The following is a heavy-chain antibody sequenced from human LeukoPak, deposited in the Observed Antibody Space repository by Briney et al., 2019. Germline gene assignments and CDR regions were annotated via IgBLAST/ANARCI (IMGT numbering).Heavy chain of an antibody. D-gene: IGHD1-7*01. CDR2: ISGSGSPT. Sequence: PGGSLRLSCAASGFTFTTYAMSWVRQAPGKGLEWVSAISGSGSPTYYADSVKGRFTISRDNSKNTLYLQMNSLRAEDTAIYYCVKHDTITGTTGDYWGQGTLVTVSS. CDR3: VKHDTITGTTGDY. CDR1: GFTFTTYA. V-gene: IGHV3-23*01. J-gene: IGHJ4*02.